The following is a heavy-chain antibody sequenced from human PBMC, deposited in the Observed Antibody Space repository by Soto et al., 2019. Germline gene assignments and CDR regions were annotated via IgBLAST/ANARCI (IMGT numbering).Heavy chain of an antibody. Sequence: GGSLRLSCAASGFTFSTYAVSWVRQAPGKGLEWVSAISGSGGSTYYADSERGRFTISRDNSKNTLYLQMNSLRAEDTAVYYCAKGPRLYNWNDAFDIWGQGTMVTVSS. CDR2: ISGSGGST. J-gene: IGHJ3*02. CDR1: GFTFSTYA. D-gene: IGHD1-20*01. CDR3: AKGPRLYNWNDAFDI. V-gene: IGHV3-23*01.